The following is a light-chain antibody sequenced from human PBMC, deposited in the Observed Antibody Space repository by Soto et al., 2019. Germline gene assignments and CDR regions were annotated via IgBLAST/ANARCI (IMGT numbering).Light chain of an antibody. CDR1: RGVSTW. Sequence: DIQMTQSPSSVAASVGDRVTITCRASRGVSTWLGWYQQKPGRAPKLLIYGASNLENGVPSRFSGSGSGTDFTRTISSLQPEDFATYYCQQTKSLPPRLGQGTRLELK. J-gene: IGKJ5*01. CDR3: QQTKSLPPR. CDR2: GAS. V-gene: IGKV1-12*01.